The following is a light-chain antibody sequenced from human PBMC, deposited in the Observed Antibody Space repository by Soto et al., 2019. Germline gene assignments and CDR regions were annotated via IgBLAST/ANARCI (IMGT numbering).Light chain of an antibody. J-gene: IGLJ2*01. Sequence: QSVLTQSPSVSAAPGRKVTISCSGSSSNIGNNYVSWYQQLPGTAPKLLIYDNNKRPSGIPDRFSGSKSGTSGTLEITGLQTGDEADYYCATWDGSLPGEVFGGGTKLTVL. CDR2: DNN. CDR1: SSNIGNNY. V-gene: IGLV1-51*01. CDR3: ATWDGSLPGEV.